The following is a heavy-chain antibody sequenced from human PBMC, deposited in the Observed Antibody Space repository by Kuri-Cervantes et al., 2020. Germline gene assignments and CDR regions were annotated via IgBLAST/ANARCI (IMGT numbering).Heavy chain of an antibody. CDR2: IKQDGSER. Sequence: GESLKISCAASGFTFSSYWMSWVRQAPGKGLEWVANIKQDGSERSYVDSVKGRFTISRDNAKNSLYLQMNSLRAEDTAVYYCAKSATKPYSYGYLSIYYYGMDVWGQGTTVTVSS. J-gene: IGHJ6*02. V-gene: IGHV3-7*03. D-gene: IGHD5-18*01. CDR1: GFTFSSYW. CDR3: AKSATKPYSYGYLSIYYYGMDV.